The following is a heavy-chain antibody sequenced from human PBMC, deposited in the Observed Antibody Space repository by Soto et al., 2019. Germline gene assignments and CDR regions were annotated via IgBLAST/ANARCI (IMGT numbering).Heavy chain of an antibody. CDR3: AREPWLANRIHYYYYYYMDV. CDR1: GGTFSSYT. Sequence: GASVKVSCKASGGTFSSYTISWVRQAPGQGLEWMGRTIPILGIANYAQKFQGRVTITADKSTSTAYMELSSLRSEDTAVYYCAREPWLANRIHYYYYYYMDVWGKGTTVTVSS. CDR2: TIPILGIA. D-gene: IGHD6-19*01. J-gene: IGHJ6*03. V-gene: IGHV1-69*04.